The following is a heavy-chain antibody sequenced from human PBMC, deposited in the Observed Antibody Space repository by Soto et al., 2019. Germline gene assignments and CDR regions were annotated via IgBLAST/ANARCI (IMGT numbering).Heavy chain of an antibody. CDR2: RYYSGTT. CDR3: VRHSGYSSTSGEFDP. V-gene: IGHV4-39*01. Sequence: SETRSLTCHVSGGSFSSSSYYWGWIRQPAGKGLEWIGSRYYSGTTYYNSSLKSRVTISVDRTKNQFSLKLTSVTAADMALSYCVRHSGYSSTSGEFDPWGQGTLVTVSS. CDR1: GGSFSSSSYY. J-gene: IGHJ5*02. D-gene: IGHD5-18*01.